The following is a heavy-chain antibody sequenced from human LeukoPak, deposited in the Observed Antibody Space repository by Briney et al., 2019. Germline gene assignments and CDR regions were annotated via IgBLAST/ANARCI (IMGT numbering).Heavy chain of an antibody. Sequence: ASVKVSCKASGGTFSSYAISWERQAPGQGLEWMGGIVPIFGTANYAQKFQGGVTITTDESTSTAYMELSSLRSEDTAVYYCARDDIAAANDAFDIWGQGTMVTVSS. V-gene: IGHV1-69*05. CDR2: IVPIFGTA. CDR1: GGTFSSYA. J-gene: IGHJ3*02. CDR3: ARDDIAAANDAFDI. D-gene: IGHD6-13*01.